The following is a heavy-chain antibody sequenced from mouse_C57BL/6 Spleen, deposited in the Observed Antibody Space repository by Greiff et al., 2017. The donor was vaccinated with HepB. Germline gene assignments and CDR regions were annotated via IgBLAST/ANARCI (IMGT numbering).Heavy chain of an antibody. CDR3: ARQFITTVVAHYFDY. J-gene: IGHJ2*01. V-gene: IGHV5-6*01. Sequence: EVKVVESGGDLVKPGGSLKLSCAASGFTFSSYGMSWVRQTPDKRLEWVATISSGGSYTYYPDSVKGRFTISRDNAKNTLYLQMSSLKSEDTAMYYCARQFITTVVAHYFDYWGQGTTLTVSS. D-gene: IGHD1-1*01. CDR2: ISSGGSYT. CDR1: GFTFSSYG.